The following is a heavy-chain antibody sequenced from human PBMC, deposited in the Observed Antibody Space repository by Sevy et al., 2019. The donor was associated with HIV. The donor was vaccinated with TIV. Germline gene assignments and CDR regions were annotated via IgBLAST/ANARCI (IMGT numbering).Heavy chain of an antibody. CDR2: IYYSEST. CDR1: GGSISSYY. V-gene: IGHV4-59*13. D-gene: IGHD6-19*01. Sequence: SETLSLTCTVSGGSISSYYWSWIRQPPGKGLEWIGYIYYSESTNYNPSLKSRVTISVDTSKNQFSLKLTSVTAADTAVYYCARDPGIAVAGEYYFDYWGQGTLVTVSS. J-gene: IGHJ4*02. CDR3: ARDPGIAVAGEYYFDY.